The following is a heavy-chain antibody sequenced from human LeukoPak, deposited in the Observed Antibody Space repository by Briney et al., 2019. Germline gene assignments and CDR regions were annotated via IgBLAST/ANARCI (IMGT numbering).Heavy chain of an antibody. D-gene: IGHD2-2*01. CDR1: GFTVSTNY. CDR2: IWSGGST. Sequence: PGGSLRLSCAASGFTVSTNYMSWVRQAPGKGLECVSIIWSGGSTYYADSVKGRFTISRDNSKNTLYLQMNTLRAEDTAVYYCARLPAYCSSTSCYYDYWGQGTLVTVSS. J-gene: IGHJ4*02. CDR3: ARLPAYCSSTSCYYDY. V-gene: IGHV3-53*01.